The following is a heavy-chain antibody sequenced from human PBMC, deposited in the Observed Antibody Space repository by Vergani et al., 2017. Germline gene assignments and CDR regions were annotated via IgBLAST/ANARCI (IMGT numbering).Heavy chain of an antibody. CDR3: ARVLRSSWYYMDV. D-gene: IGHD6-13*01. V-gene: IGHV4-59*01. CDR1: GGSISSYY. CDR2: IYYSGST. Sequence: QVQLQESGPGLVKPSETLSLTCTVSGGSISSYYWSWIRQPPGKGLEWIGYIYYSGSTNYNPSLKSRVTISVDTSKNQFPLKLSSVTAADTAVYYCARVLRSSWYYMDVWGKGTTVTVSS. J-gene: IGHJ6*03.